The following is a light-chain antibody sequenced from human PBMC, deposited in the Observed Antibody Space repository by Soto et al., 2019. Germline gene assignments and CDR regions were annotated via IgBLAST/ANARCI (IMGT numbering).Light chain of an antibody. Sequence: AIQLTQSPSSLSASVGDRVTITCRASQGISTALAWYQHKPGKAPKSLIYGASSLESGVPSRFSGSGSGTDFTLTISSLQPEDFAAYYCQQFYNYPLTCGGGTNVEIK. CDR1: QGISTA. CDR3: QQFYNYPLT. CDR2: GAS. J-gene: IGKJ4*01. V-gene: IGKV1D-13*01.